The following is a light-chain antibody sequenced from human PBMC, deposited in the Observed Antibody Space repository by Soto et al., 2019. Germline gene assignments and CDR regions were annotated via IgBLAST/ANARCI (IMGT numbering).Light chain of an antibody. V-gene: IGLV2-11*01. Sequence: QSALTQPRSVSGSPGQSVTISCTGTSSDAGRYEYVSWYQQHPGKAPKLIIYDVAERPAGVPDRFSGSKSGNTASLTISGLQAEDEADYSCCSFAGSYSYVFGGGTKLTVL. CDR1: SSDAGRYEY. CDR3: CSFAGSYSYV. J-gene: IGLJ1*01. CDR2: DVA.